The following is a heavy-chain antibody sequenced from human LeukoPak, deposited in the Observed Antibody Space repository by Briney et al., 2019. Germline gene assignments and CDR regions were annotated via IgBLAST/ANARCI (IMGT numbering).Heavy chain of an antibody. CDR3: ARDAYYDILTGPWNWFDP. J-gene: IGHJ5*02. CDR2: INPSGGST. D-gene: IGHD3-9*01. Sequence: ASVKLSCKASGYTFTSYYMHWVRQAPGQGLEWMGIINPSGGSTSYAQKFQGRVTMTRDTSTSTVYMELSSLRSEDTAVYYCARDAYYDILTGPWNWFDPWGQGTLVTVSS. V-gene: IGHV1-46*01. CDR1: GYTFTSYY.